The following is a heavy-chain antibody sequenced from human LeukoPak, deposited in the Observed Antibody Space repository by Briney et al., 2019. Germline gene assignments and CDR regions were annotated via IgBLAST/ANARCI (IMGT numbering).Heavy chain of an antibody. CDR3: LTTR. J-gene: IGHJ4*02. CDR1: VFSFSHAW. Sequence: GGSLRLSCTASVFSFSHAWMSWVRQAPGKGLGWVGRIKSKADGGTADYAAPVTGRFTISRDDSRNTVYLQMSSLKIEDTGVYYCLTTRWGQGTLVTVSS. CDR2: IKSKADGGTA. V-gene: IGHV3-15*01.